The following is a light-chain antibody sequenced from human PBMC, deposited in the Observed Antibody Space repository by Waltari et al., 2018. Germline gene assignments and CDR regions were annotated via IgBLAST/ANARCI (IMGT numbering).Light chain of an antibody. V-gene: IGLV2-11*01. J-gene: IGLJ1*01. CDR1: SSDVPGYNY. CDR3: CSYAGSYTFAV. Sequence: QSALTQPRSVSGSPRQSVTISCIGRSSDVPGYNYFPWYQQHPGEAPKLMIYDVSNPPSGVSDRFSGSKSGNTASLTISGLQAEDEADYYCCSYAGSYTFAVFGTGTKVTV. CDR2: DVS.